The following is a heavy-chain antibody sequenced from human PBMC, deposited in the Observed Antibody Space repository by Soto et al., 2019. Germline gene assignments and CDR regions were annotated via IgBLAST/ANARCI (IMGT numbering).Heavy chain of an antibody. J-gene: IGHJ6*02. Sequence: SETLSLTCTVAGGSISSGDYYWSWIRQPPGKGLEWIGYIYYSGSTYYNPSLKSRVTISVDTSKNQFSLKLSSVTAADTAVYYCARVSYGDYGYYYGMDVWGQGTTVTVSS. CDR2: IYYSGST. CDR1: GGSISSGDYY. V-gene: IGHV4-30-4*01. CDR3: ARVSYGDYGYYYGMDV. D-gene: IGHD4-17*01.